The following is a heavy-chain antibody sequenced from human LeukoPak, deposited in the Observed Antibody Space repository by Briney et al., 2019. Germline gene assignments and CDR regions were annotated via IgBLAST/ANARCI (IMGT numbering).Heavy chain of an antibody. CDR2: IIPIFGTA. J-gene: IGHJ4*02. Sequence: SVKVSCKASGGTFSSYAISWERQAPGQGLEWMGGIIPIFGTANYAQKFQGRVTITTDESTSTAYMELSSLRSEDTAVYYCARDYYDSSSFGYWGQGTLVTVSS. CDR3: ARDYYDSSSFGY. CDR1: GGTFSSYA. V-gene: IGHV1-69*05. D-gene: IGHD3-22*01.